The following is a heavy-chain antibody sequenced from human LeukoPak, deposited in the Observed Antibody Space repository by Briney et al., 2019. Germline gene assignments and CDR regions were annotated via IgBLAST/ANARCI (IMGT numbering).Heavy chain of an antibody. Sequence: GGSLRLSCAASGFTVGSNYMSWVRQAPGRGLEWVSVMYSSGTTHYADSVKGRFTISRDNSKNMLYLQMNSLRAEDTAVYYCARAGAKYDSSGYYHGDYYYYYMDVWGKGTTVTISS. D-gene: IGHD3-22*01. J-gene: IGHJ6*03. CDR1: GFTVGSNY. CDR3: ARAGAKYDSSGYYHGDYYYYYMDV. V-gene: IGHV3-66*01. CDR2: MYSSGTT.